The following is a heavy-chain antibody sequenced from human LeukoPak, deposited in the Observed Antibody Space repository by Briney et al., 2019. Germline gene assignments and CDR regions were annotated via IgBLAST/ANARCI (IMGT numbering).Heavy chain of an antibody. CDR3: ARLTGYYYYYMDV. CDR2: IYYSGST. Sequence: SETLSLTCNVSGGSMSSSSYYWGWIRQPPGKGLEWIGSIYYSGSTYYHPSLKSRVTISVDTSKNQFSLKLSSVTAADTAVYYCARLTGYYYYYMDVWGKGTTVTISS. V-gene: IGHV4-39*01. CDR1: GGSMSSSSYY. J-gene: IGHJ6*03.